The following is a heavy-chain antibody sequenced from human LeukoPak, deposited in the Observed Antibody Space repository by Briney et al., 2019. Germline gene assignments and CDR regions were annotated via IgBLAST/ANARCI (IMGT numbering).Heavy chain of an antibody. CDR2: INPSGGDT. CDR1: LFTFSSYA. J-gene: IGHJ4*02. CDR3: AKAYNYGSGSYYSFFDN. Sequence: GGSLRLSCAASLFTFSSYAMTWVRQAPRKGLEWVSTINPSGGDTYYADSVRGRFTISRDNSKKTLYLQMDSLRAEDTAVYYCAKAYNYGSGSYYSFFDNWGQGTLVTVSS. V-gene: IGHV3-23*01. D-gene: IGHD3-10*01.